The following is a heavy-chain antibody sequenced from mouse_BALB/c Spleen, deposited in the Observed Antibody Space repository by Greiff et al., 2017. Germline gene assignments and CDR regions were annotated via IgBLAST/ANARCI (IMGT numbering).Heavy chain of an antibody. Sequence: VQLKESGPGLVKPSQSLSLTCTVTGYSITSDYAWYWIRQFPGNKLEWMGYISYSGSTSYNPSLKSRISITRDTSKNQFFLQLNSVTTEDTATYYCARSGYGNYAMDYWGQGTSVTVSS. D-gene: IGHD2-1*01. CDR1: GYSITSDYA. CDR3: ARSGYGNYAMDY. J-gene: IGHJ4*01. V-gene: IGHV3-2*02. CDR2: ISYSGST.